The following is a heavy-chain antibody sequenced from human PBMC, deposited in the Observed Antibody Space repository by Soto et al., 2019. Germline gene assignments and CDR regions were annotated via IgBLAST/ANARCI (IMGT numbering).Heavy chain of an antibody. CDR2: IYYSGST. CDR1: GGSISSGGYY. D-gene: IGHD4-17*01. Sequence: TSETLSLTCTVSGGSISSGGYYWSWIRQHPGKGLEWIGYIYYSGSTYYNPSLKSRVTISVDTSKNQFSLKLSSVTAADTAVYYCAREVTTVTSKTKITRDWGQGTLVTVSS. CDR3: AREVTTVTSKTKITRD. J-gene: IGHJ4*02. V-gene: IGHV4-31*03.